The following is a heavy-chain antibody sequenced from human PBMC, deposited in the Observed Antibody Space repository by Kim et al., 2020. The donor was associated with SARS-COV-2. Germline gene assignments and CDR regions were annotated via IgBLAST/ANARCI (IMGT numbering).Heavy chain of an antibody. V-gene: IGHV4-59*09. CDR3: ARGVSAGPLYYFDY. J-gene: IGHJ4*02. Sequence: NRSLKRRVAISLNTSKTQFSLKMNSVTAADTAVYYCARGVSAGPLYYFDYWGQGSLVTVSS. D-gene: IGHD6-19*01.